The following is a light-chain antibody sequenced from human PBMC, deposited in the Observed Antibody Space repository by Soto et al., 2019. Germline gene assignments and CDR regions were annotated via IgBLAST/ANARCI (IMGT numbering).Light chain of an antibody. CDR3: QQRSNWPRT. Sequence: EIVMTQSPASLSVSPGETATLSCRASQRVGINLAWYQQKPGQAPRLLIYGASTRATGIPARFSDSGSGTDFTLTISSLEPEDFAVYYCQQRSNWPRTFGQGTKVDIK. CDR1: QRVGIN. J-gene: IGKJ1*01. V-gene: IGKV3-15*01. CDR2: GAS.